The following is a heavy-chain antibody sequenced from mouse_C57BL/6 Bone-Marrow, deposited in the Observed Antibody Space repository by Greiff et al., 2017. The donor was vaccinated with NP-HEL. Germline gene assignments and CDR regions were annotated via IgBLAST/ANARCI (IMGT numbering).Heavy chain of an antibody. V-gene: IGHV1-52*01. J-gene: IGHJ1*03. D-gene: IGHD1-1*01. Sequence: QVQLQQSGAELVRPGSSVKLSCKASGYTFTSYWMHWVKQRPIQGLEWIGNIDPSDSETHYNQKFKDKATLTVDKSSSTAYMQLSSLTSEDSAVYYCARFPYYYGSRDWYFDVWGTGTTVTVSS. CDR1: GYTFTSYW. CDR3: ARFPYYYGSRDWYFDV. CDR2: IDPSDSET.